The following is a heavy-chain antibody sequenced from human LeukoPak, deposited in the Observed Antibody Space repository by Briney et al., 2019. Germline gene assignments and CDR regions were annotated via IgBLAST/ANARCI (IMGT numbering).Heavy chain of an antibody. Sequence: GSLKLSCAASGFTLNNNYMTWVRQAPGKGLGWVSVIYSGGTTYYANSVKGRFTISRDNSKNTLYLQMNSLRVDDTAVYYCARDPGIRNGMDVWGQGTTVTVSS. CDR1: GFTLNNNY. V-gene: IGHV3-53*01. D-gene: IGHD2/OR15-2a*01. CDR2: IYSGGTT. CDR3: ARDPGIRNGMDV. J-gene: IGHJ6*02.